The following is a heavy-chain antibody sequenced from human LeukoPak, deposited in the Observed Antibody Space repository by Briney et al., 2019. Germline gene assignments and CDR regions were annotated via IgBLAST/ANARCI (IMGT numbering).Heavy chain of an antibody. V-gene: IGHV3-21*01. CDR2: ISSSSSYI. D-gene: IGHD1-26*01. CDR1: GFTFSTYA. Sequence: PGGSLRLSCAASGFTFSTYAMSWVRQAPGKGLEWVSSISSSSSYIYYADSVKGRFTISRDNAKNSLYLQMNSLRAEDTAVYYCARAYATNGGFDYWGQGTLVTVSS. J-gene: IGHJ4*02. CDR3: ARAYATNGGFDY.